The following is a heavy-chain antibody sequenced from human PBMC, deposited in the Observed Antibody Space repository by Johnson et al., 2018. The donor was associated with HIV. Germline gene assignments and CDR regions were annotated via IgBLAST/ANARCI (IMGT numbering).Heavy chain of an antibody. CDR3: AKGEWGAGTDAFDI. CDR2: IYDGGTT. Sequence: QVQLVESGGGLVQPGRSLRLSCAASGFTFDDYAMHWVRQAPGTGLEWVSFIYDGGTTYYADSVKGRFTISRDNSKTTLYLHMNSLRAEDTAGYYCAKGEWGAGTDAFDIWGQGTMVTVSS. CDR1: GFTFDDYA. V-gene: IGHV3-NL1*01. D-gene: IGHD3-16*01. J-gene: IGHJ3*02.